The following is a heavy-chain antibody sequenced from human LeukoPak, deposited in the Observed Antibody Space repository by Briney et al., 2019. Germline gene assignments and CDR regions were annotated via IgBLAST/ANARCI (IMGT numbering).Heavy chain of an antibody. V-gene: IGHV3-53*03. D-gene: IGHD6-13*01. Sequence: GGSLRLSCAASGFTVSSDYMSWVRQAPGRGLEWVSVIYSGGTTYYADSVKGRFTISRDNAKNSLYLQMNSLRAEDTAVYYCAGGIAAAGTGNNFHYYYYYYMDVWGKGTTVTVSS. CDR1: GFTVSSDY. CDR3: AGGIAAAGTGNNFHYYYYYYMDV. J-gene: IGHJ6*03. CDR2: IYSGGTT.